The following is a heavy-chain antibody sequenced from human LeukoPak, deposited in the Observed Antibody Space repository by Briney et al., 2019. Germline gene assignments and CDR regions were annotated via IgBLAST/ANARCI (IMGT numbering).Heavy chain of an antibody. V-gene: IGHV4-59*02. CDR3: ARVGRGYSSSWYVGYYYYMDV. D-gene: IGHD6-13*01. CDR1: GGSVSNYY. J-gene: IGHJ6*03. CDR2: ISFSGTT. Sequence: PSETLSLTCTVSGGSVSNYYWTWIRQPPGKGLEWIGYISFSGTTNYNPSLKSRVAISLDTSNNQFSLKLTSVTAADTAVYYCARVGRGYSSSWYVGYYYYMDVWGKGTTVTVSS.